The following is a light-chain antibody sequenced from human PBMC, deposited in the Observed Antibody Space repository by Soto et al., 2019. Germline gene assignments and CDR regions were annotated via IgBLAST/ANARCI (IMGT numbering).Light chain of an antibody. CDR1: SSNIGGNP. Sequence: QSALTQPPSASGTPGQRVTISCSGSSSNIGGNPVNWFQQLPGTAPKLLIYSNNQRPSGVPDRFSGSKSGTSASLAISGLQSEDEADYYCGTWDDSLNGVLFGGGTKLTVL. V-gene: IGLV1-44*01. J-gene: IGLJ2*01. CDR3: GTWDDSLNGVL. CDR2: SNN.